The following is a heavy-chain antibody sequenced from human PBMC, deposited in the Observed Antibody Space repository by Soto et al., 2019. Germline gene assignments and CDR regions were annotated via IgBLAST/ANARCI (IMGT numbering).Heavy chain of an antibody. V-gene: IGHV3-23*01. CDR1: GFTFSSYA. J-gene: IGHJ4*02. D-gene: IGHD5-18*01. CDR2: ISGSGGST. Sequence: GGSLRLSCAASGFTFSSYAMSWVRQAPGKGLEWVSAISGSGGSTYYADSVKGRFTISRGNSKNTLYLQMNSLRAEDTAVYYCANELNSYGVPFDYWGQGTLVTVSS. CDR3: ANELNSYGVPFDY.